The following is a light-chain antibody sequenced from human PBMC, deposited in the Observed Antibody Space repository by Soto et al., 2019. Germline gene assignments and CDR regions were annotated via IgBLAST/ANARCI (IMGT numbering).Light chain of an antibody. CDR3: QQYHSYFRS. CDR1: QSISIW. J-gene: IGKJ1*01. V-gene: IGKV1-5*01. CDR2: DAS. Sequence: DIQMTQSPSTLSASVGDRVTITCRASQSISIWLAWYQQKPGKAPKLLIYDASSLESGVPSRFTGSASGTEFTLTISSLQPDDFATYYCQQYHSYFRSFGQGTKVDI.